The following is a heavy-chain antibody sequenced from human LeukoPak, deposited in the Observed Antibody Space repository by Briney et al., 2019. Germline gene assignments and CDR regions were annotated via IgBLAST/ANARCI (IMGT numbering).Heavy chain of an antibody. V-gene: IGHV4-31*03. CDR3: ARVRVVTATPDY. CDR1: GGSVSSGGYY. Sequence: SETLSLTCTVSGGSVSSGGYYWSWIRQHPGKGLEWIGYIYYSGSTYYNPSLKSRVTISVDTSKNQFSLKLSSVTAADTAVYCCARVRVVTATPDYWGQGTLVTVSS. CDR2: IYYSGST. D-gene: IGHD2-21*02. J-gene: IGHJ4*02.